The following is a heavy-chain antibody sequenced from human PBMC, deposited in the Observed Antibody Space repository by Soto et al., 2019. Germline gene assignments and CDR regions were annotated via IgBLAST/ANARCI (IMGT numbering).Heavy chain of an antibody. CDR3: ARDFLDCSGGSCYGRAAFDI. CDR1: GFTVTSNY. CDR2: IYSGGST. V-gene: IGHV3-66*01. D-gene: IGHD2-15*01. Sequence: EVQLVESGGGLVQPGGSLRLSCAASGFTVTSNYMSWVRQAPGKGLEWVSVIYSGGSTYYADSVKGRFTISRDNSKNTLYLQMNSLRAEDTAVYYCARDFLDCSGGSCYGRAAFDIWGQGTMVTVSS. J-gene: IGHJ3*02.